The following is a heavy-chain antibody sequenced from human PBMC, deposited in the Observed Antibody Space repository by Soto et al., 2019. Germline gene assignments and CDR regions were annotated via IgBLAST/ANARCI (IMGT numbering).Heavy chain of an antibody. CDR3: AKSLRMIYPVDALDI. D-gene: IGHD3-22*01. V-gene: IGHV3-23*01. Sequence: VQLLESGGGLVQPGGSLRLSCAASGLNFGTYGMNWVRQAPGKGLEWVSTISGSGERMFYADSVKGRFTIYRDNPKSTVYLQMTNVRDEDTAEYFCAKSLRMIYPVDALDIWGPGTLVSVSS. CDR1: GLNFGTYG. CDR2: ISGSGERM. J-gene: IGHJ3*02.